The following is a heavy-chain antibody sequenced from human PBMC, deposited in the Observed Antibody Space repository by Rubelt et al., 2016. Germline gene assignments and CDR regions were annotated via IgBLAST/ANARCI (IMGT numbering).Heavy chain of an antibody. CDR1: GGSISSSSYY. CDR3: ARVGTVVNWFDP. Sequence: QLQLQESGPGLVKPSETLSLTCTVSGGSISSSSYYWGWIRQPPGKGLVWIGSIYYSGSTYYNPSLKSRVTISVDTSKNQFSRKLSSVTAADTAVYYCARVGTVVNWFDPWGQGTLVTVSS. V-gene: IGHV4-39*07. CDR2: IYYSGST. J-gene: IGHJ5*02. D-gene: IGHD4-23*01.